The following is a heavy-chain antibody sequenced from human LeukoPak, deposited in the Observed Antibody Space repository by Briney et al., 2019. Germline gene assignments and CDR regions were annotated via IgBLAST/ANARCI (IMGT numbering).Heavy chain of an antibody. V-gene: IGHV3-72*01. Sequence: GSQRLSCAASGLNLSDHYIHWVRQAPRKGREWVGRSRNKASSYTTEYAASVEGRFTISRDVSESSLYPQMNSLRTEDTAVYYCGRIAINANIDMDVWRQGTTVSVPS. D-gene: IGHD1/OR15-1a*01. J-gene: IGHJ6*01. CDR2: SRNKASSYTT. CDR3: GRIAINANIDMDV. CDR1: GLNLSDHY.